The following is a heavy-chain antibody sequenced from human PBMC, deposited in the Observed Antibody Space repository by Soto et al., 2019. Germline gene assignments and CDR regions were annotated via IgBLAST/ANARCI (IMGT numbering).Heavy chain of an antibody. J-gene: IGHJ6*03. Sequence: QVQLVQSGAEVKKAGASVKVSCKASGYIFTNHGISWVRQAPGQGLEWMGWISAYNGDTNYAQNLQGRVTMTADTSTTTVYMEMMSLRSDDTAVYYCAKALDRPPAPIPYGPYYVDVWGKGTTVTVSS. CDR1: GYIFTNHG. D-gene: IGHD2-2*01. V-gene: IGHV1-18*01. CDR2: ISAYNGDT. CDR3: AKALDRPPAPIPYGPYYVDV.